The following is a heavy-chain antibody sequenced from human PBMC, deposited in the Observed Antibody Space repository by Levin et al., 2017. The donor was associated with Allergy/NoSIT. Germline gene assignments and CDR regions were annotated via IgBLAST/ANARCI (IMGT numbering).Heavy chain of an antibody. V-gene: IGHV4-4*02. Sequence: SETLSLTCAVSGGSISSSNWWSWVRQPPGKGLEWIGEIYHSGSTNYTPSLKSRVTISVDKSKNQFSLKLSSVTAADTAVYYCVSTAVYSSSWYYDYWGQGTLVTVSS. CDR3: VSTAVYSSSWYYDY. CDR2: IYHSGST. J-gene: IGHJ4*02. D-gene: IGHD6-13*01. CDR1: GGSISSSNW.